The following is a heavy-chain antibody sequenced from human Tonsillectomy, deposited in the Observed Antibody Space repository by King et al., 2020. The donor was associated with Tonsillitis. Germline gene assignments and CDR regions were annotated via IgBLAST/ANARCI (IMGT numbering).Heavy chain of an antibody. CDR1: GFTFSSYG. Sequence: VQLVESGGGVVQPWRSLRLSCAASGFTFSSYGMHWVRQAPGKGLEWVAVIWYDGSNKYYADSVKGRFTISRDNSKNTLYLQMNSLRAEDTAVYYCARNPHPSDYGGNDDAFDIWGQGTMVTVSS. CDR2: IWYDGSNK. V-gene: IGHV3-33*01. J-gene: IGHJ3*02. CDR3: ARNPHPSDYGGNDDAFDI. D-gene: IGHD4-23*01.